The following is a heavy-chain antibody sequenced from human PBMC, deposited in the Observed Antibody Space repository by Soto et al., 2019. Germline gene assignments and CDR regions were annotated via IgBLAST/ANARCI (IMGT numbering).Heavy chain of an antibody. CDR2: IYSGGST. CDR1: GFTVSSNY. J-gene: IGHJ6*02. CDR3: ASSGSGRTYYYYGMDV. Sequence: EVQLVESGGGLVQPGGSLRLSCAASGFTVSSNYMSWVRQAPGKGLEWVSVIYSGGSTYYADSVKGRFTISRHNSKNTLYLQMNSLRAEATAVYYCASSGSGRTYYYYGMDVWGQGTTVTVSS. D-gene: IGHD3-10*01. V-gene: IGHV3-53*04.